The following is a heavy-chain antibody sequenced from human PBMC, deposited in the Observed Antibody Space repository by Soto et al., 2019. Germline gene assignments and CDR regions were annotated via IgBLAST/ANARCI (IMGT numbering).Heavy chain of an antibody. V-gene: IGHV3-30*18. CDR1: GFTFSSYG. D-gene: IGHD2-21*02. J-gene: IGHJ3*02. CDR2: ISYDGSNK. Sequence: SLRLSCAASGFTFSSYGMHWVRQAPGKGLEWVAVISYDGSNKYYADSVKGRFTISRDNSKNTLYLQMNSLRAEDTAVYYCAKEIVVVTRDAFDIWGQGTMVTVSS. CDR3: AKEIVVVTRDAFDI.